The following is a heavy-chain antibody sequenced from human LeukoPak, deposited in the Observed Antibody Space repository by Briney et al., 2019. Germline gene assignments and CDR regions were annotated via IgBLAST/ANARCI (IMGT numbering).Heavy chain of an antibody. V-gene: IGHV4-30-4*01. CDR1: GGSISSGDYY. CDR2: IYYSGNT. Sequence: SQTLSLTCTVSGGSISSGDYYWSWIRQPPGKGLEWIGYIYYSGNTYYNPSLKSRVTISVDTSKNQFSLKLSSVTAADTAVYYCARDKDLYSSGWYYFDYWGQGTLVTVSS. D-gene: IGHD6-19*01. J-gene: IGHJ4*02. CDR3: ARDKDLYSSGWYYFDY.